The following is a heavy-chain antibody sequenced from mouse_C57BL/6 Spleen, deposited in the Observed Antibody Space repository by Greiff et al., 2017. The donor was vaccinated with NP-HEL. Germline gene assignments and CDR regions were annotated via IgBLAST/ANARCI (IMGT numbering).Heavy chain of an antibody. V-gene: IGHV1-55*01. CDR1: GYTFTSSW. Sequence: QVQLQQPGAELVKPGASVKMSCKASGYTFTSSWIPWVKQRPGQGLEWIGDIYPGSGSTNYNAKFKSKATLTVDTSSSTAYMPLSSLTSENSAVSCWAKEAIYDDFFDDWGQGTPLTVSS. J-gene: IGHJ2*01. CDR2: IYPGSGST. D-gene: IGHD2-3*01. CDR3: AKEAIYDDFFDD.